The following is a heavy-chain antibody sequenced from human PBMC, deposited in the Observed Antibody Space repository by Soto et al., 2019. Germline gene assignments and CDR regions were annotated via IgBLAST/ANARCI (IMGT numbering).Heavy chain of an antibody. Sequence: SETLSLTCAVSGGSISSGGYSWSWIRQPPGKGLEWFGYIYHSGSTYCNPSLKSRVTISVDRSKNQFSLKLSSVTAADTAVDYCARGPPCGYWGQGTLVTVSS. CDR3: ARGPPCGY. CDR2: IYHSGST. V-gene: IGHV4-30-2*01. CDR1: GGSISSGGYS. J-gene: IGHJ4*02.